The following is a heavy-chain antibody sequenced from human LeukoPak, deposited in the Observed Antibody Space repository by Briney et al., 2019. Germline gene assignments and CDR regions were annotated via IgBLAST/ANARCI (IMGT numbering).Heavy chain of an antibody. CDR2: IYYSGDT. V-gene: IGHV4-59*01. D-gene: IGHD2/OR15-2a*01. CDR1: GGSISSYY. Sequence: SETLSLTCTFSGGSISSYYWIWIRQPPGKGLEWITYIYYSGDTSYNPSLKSRVTISVDRSKSQFSLKLNSVTAADTAVYYCARWANSAFDYWGQGTLVTVSS. J-gene: IGHJ4*02. CDR3: ARWANSAFDY.